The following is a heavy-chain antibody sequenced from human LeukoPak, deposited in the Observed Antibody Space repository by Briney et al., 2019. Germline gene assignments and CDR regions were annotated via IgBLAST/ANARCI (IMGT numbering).Heavy chain of an antibody. D-gene: IGHD7-27*01. CDR1: GYTFTGYY. J-gene: IGHJ3*02. V-gene: IGHV1-2*02. Sequence: ASVKVSCKASGYTFTGYYVHWVRQAPGQGLEWMGWINPKSGGTNYAQKFQGRVTMTRDTSVSTAYMELSRLRSDDTAVYYCARETGDDAFDIWGQGTMVTVSS. CDR3: ARETGDDAFDI. CDR2: INPKSGGT.